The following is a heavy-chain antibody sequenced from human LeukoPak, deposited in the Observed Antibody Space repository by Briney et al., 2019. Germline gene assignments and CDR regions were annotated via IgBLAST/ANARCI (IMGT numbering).Heavy chain of an antibody. CDR3: ARCGTPNNYYGYGVDV. Sequence: PGGSLRLSCAASGFTFSDYYMSWIRQAPGKGLEWISYISVSGSYTNYADSVKGRFTISRDNAKNSLYLQMISLRAEDTAVYYCARCGTPNNYYGYGVDVWGLGTTVIVSS. CDR1: GFTFSDYY. D-gene: IGHD1-26*01. J-gene: IGHJ6*02. CDR2: ISVSGSYT. V-gene: IGHV3-11*03.